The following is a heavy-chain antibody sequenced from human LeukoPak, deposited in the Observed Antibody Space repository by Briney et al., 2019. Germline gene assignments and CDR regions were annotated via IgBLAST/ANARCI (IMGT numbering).Heavy chain of an antibody. CDR3: ARFKNEDYFDY. V-gene: IGHV4-59*01. Sequence: KPSETLSLTCTVSGGSISSYYWSWIRQPPGKGLEWIGYIYYSGSTNYNPSLKSRVTISVDTSKNQFPLKLSSVTAADTAVYYCARFKNEDYFDYWGQGTLVTASS. CDR1: GGSISSYY. CDR2: IYYSGST. J-gene: IGHJ4*02. D-gene: IGHD2/OR15-2a*01.